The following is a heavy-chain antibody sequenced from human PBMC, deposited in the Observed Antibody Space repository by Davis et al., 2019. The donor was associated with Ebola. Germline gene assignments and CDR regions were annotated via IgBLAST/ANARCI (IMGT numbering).Heavy chain of an antibody. CDR1: DGSISSHY. CDR2: IYDSGRT. Sequence: PGGSLRLSCTVSDGSISSHYWNWFRQPPGKGLEWIGFIYDSGRTNYNPSLKSRVTISADTSKNQFSLNLSSVTAADTAVYYCAREWSAFDYWGQGTLVTVSS. V-gene: IGHV4-59*11. J-gene: IGHJ4*02. CDR3: AREWSAFDY. D-gene: IGHD2-8*01.